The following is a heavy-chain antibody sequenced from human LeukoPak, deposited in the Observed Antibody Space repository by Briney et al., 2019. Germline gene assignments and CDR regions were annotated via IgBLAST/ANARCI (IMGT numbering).Heavy chain of an antibody. D-gene: IGHD6-6*01. CDR3: ARVSSSSFLYHMDV. J-gene: IGHJ6*03. Sequence: SETLSLTCTVSGGSISSSSYYWGWIRQPPGKGLEWIGSIYYSGSTYYNPSLKSRVTISVDTSKNQFSLKLSSVTAADTAVYYCARVSSSSFLYHMDVWGKGTTVTVSS. V-gene: IGHV4-39*07. CDR1: GGSISSSSYY. CDR2: IYYSGST.